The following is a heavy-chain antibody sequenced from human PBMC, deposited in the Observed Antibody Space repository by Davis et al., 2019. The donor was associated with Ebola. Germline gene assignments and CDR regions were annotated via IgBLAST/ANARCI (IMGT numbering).Heavy chain of an antibody. J-gene: IGHJ4*02. Sequence: MPSETLSLTCTVSGGSISSYYWSWIRQPPGKGLEWIGYIYYSGSTNYNPSLKSRVTISVDTSKNQFSLKLSSVTAADTAVYYCARGYCSGGSCYSPDYWGQGTLVTVSS. D-gene: IGHD2-15*01. V-gene: IGHV4-59*01. CDR3: ARGYCSGGSCYSPDY. CDR1: GGSISSYY. CDR2: IYYSGST.